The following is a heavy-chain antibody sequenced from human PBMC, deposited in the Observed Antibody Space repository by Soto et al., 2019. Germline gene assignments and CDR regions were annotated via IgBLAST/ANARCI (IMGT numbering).Heavy chain of an antibody. J-gene: IGHJ4*02. D-gene: IGHD2-15*01. CDR2: ISAYNSNT. CDR1: GGTSSSYA. Sequence: GASVKVSCKASGGTSSSYAISWVRQAPGQGLEWMGWISAYNSNTHYAQKVQGRVTMTTDTSTSTAYMELRSLRSDDTAVYYCARDGGTFAADYWGQGTLVTVSS. V-gene: IGHV1-18*01. CDR3: ARDGGTFAADY.